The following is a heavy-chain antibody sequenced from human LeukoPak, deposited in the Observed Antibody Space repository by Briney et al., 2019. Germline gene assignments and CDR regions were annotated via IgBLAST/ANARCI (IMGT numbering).Heavy chain of an antibody. CDR2: ISSSGSYI. Sequence: GGSLRLSCAASGFSFSSYSMNWVRQAPGKGLEWVSSISSSGSYIHYADSVKGRFTISRDNAKNSLYLQMNSLRAEDTAVYYCARGVSLRDPFDYWGQGTLVTVSS. J-gene: IGHJ4*02. CDR3: ARGVSLRDPFDY. CDR1: GFSFSSYS. V-gene: IGHV3-21*01. D-gene: IGHD3-10*01.